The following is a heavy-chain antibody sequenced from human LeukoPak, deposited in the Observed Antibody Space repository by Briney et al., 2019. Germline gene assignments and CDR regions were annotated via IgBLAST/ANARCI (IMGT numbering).Heavy chain of an antibody. CDR1: GFTFSSYG. CDR2: IWYDGSNK. Sequence: PGGSLRLSCAASGFTFSSYGMHWVRQAPGKGLEWVAVIWYDGSNKYYADSVKGRFTISRDNSKNTLYLQMNSPRAEDTAVYYCARKYSSGWSDYWGQGTLVTVSS. J-gene: IGHJ4*02. D-gene: IGHD6-19*01. V-gene: IGHV3-33*01. CDR3: ARKYSSGWSDY.